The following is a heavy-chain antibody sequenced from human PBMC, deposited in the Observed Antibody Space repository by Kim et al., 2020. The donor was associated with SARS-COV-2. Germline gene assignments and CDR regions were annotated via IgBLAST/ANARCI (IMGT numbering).Heavy chain of an antibody. J-gene: IGHJ6*02. CDR2: ISSSSSYI. CDR1: GFTFSSYS. CDR3: ARDGSPTLGGNPAWYYYGMDV. V-gene: IGHV3-21*01. Sequence: GGSLRLSCAASGFTFSSYSMNWVRQAPGKGLEWVSSISSSSSYIYYADSVKGRFTISRDNAKNSLYLQMNSLRAEDTAVYYCARDGSPTLGGNPAWYYYGMDVWGQGTTVTVSS. D-gene: IGHD2-15*01.